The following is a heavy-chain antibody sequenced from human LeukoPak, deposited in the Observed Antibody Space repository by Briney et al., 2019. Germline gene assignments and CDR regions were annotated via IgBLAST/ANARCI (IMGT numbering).Heavy chain of an antibody. CDR3: ARSAVETVVNGFDY. J-gene: IGHJ4*02. CDR2: INHSGST. D-gene: IGHD4-23*01. Sequence: SETLSLTCAVYGGSFSGYYWSWIRQPPGKGLEWIGEINHSGSTNYNPSLKSRVTISVDTSKNQFSLKLSSVTAADTAVYYCARSAVETVVNGFDYWGQGTLVTVSS. V-gene: IGHV4-34*01. CDR1: GGSFSGYY.